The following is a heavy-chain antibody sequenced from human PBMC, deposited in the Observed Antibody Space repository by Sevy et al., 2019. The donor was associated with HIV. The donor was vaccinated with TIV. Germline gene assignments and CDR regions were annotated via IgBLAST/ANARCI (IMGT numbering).Heavy chain of an antibody. Sequence: SETLSLTCTVSGGSISSSSYYWGWIRQPPGKGLEWIGSIYYSGSTYYNPSLKSRVTISVDTSKNQFSLKLSSVTAADTAVYYCARHEAIGYGSGPELLDPWGQRTLVTVSS. CDR2: IYYSGST. V-gene: IGHV4-39*01. J-gene: IGHJ5*02. CDR3: ARHEAIGYGSGPELLDP. CDR1: GGSISSSSYY. D-gene: IGHD3-10*01.